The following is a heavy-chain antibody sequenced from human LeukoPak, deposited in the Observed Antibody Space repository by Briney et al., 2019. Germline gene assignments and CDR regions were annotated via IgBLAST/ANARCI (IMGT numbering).Heavy chain of an antibody. CDR1: GHSIINSFY. Sequence: SETLSLTCTVSGHSIINSFYWGWIRQPPGMGLEWIGSIYHSGATYYNPSLKSRVTISLDTSKNQFSLKLSSVTPADTAVYYCARQVYSSSWSYYFDCWGQGILVTVSS. D-gene: IGHD6-13*01. CDR2: IYHSGAT. V-gene: IGHV4-38-2*02. J-gene: IGHJ4*02. CDR3: ARQVYSSSWSYYFDC.